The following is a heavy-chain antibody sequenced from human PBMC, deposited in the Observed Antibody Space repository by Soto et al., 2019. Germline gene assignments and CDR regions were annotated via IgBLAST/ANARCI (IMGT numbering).Heavy chain of an antibody. CDR1: GGSISSYY. CDR3: ARDKGRYDSGMDV. J-gene: IGHJ6*02. V-gene: IGHV4-59*01. Sequence: PSATLSITCTVSGGSISSYYWSWIRQPPGKGLEWIGYIFYIVITKYNPSLKSRVTISVDTSKTQFSLNLRSVTAADTAVYYCARDKGRYDSGMDVWGQGTTVTVSS. D-gene: IGHD3-9*01. CDR2: IFYIVIT.